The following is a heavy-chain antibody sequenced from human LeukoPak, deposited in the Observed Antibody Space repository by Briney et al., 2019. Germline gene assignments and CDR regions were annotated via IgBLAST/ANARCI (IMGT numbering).Heavy chain of an antibody. Sequence: PSETLSLTCTVSGGSISSGSYYWSWIRQPAGKGLEWIGRIYTSGSTNYNPSLKSRVTISVDTSKNQFSLKLSSVTAADTAVYYCARAPYYGSGSYSFGGAYYYYYMDVWGKGTTVTISS. V-gene: IGHV4-61*02. J-gene: IGHJ6*03. CDR3: ARAPYYGSGSYSFGGAYYYYYMDV. CDR1: GGSISSGSYY. D-gene: IGHD3-10*01. CDR2: IYTSGST.